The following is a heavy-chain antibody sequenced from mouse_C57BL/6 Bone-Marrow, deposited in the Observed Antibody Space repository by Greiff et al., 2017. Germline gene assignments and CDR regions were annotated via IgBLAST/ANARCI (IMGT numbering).Heavy chain of an antibody. J-gene: IGHJ3*01. V-gene: IGHV1-64*01. D-gene: IGHD1-1*01. CDR1: GYTFTSYW. CDR3: AREGYYGQFAY. Sequence: QVQLQQPGAELVKPGASVKLSCKASGYTFTSYWMPWVKQRPGQGLEWIGMIHPNSGSTNYNEKFKSKATLTVDKSSSTAYMQLSSLTSEDSAVYYCAREGYYGQFAYWGQGTLVTVSA. CDR2: IHPNSGST.